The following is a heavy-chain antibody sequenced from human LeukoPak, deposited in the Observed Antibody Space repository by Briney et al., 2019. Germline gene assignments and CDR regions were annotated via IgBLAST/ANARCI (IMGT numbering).Heavy chain of an antibody. V-gene: IGHV5-51*01. CDR1: GYSLTSYW. CDR2: IYPADSDT. Sequence: GESLKISCKASGYSLTSYWIARVRQMPGKGLECMGLIYPADSDTRYSPSFQGQVTISADKSISTACLQWSSLKASDTAMYYCARHGAVAGTDYWGQGTLVTVSS. D-gene: IGHD6-19*01. CDR3: ARHGAVAGTDY. J-gene: IGHJ4*02.